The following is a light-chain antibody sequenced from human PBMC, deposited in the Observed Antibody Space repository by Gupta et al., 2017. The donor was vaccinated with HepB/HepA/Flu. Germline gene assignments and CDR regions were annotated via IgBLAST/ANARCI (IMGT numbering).Light chain of an antibody. V-gene: IGKV4-1*01. CDR3: QQDYSTNL. J-gene: IGKJ1*01. CDR1: QSVLYSSNHKNY. CDR2: WAS. Sequence: DIVMTQSPDSLAVSLGERATINCKSSQSVLYSSNHKNYLAWYQQKPGQPPKLLIYWASTREYGVPDRFSGSGSGTDFTLTSSRRQAEDVAVYYGQQDYSTNLFGQGTKVEIK.